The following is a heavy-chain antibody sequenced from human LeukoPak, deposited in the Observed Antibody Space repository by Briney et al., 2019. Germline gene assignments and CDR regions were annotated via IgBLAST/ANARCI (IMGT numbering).Heavy chain of an antibody. CDR1: DGSISSYY. CDR3: ARVTGYMIEDYFDY. CDR2: IYYSGST. V-gene: IGHV4-59*01. J-gene: IGHJ4*02. Sequence: PSETLSLTCTVSDGSISSYYWSWIRQPPGKGLEWIGYIYYSGSTNYNPSLKSRVTISVETSKNQFSLKLSSVTAAGTAVYYCARVTGYMIEDYFDYWGQGTLVTVSS. D-gene: IGHD3-22*01.